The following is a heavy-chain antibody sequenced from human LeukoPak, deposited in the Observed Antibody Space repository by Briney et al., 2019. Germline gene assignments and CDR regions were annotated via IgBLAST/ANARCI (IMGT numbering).Heavy chain of an antibody. Sequence: ASVKVSCKASGYTFTGYYMHWVRQAPGQGLEWMGWINPNSGGTNYAQKFQGRVTMTRDTSISTAYMELSRLRSDDTAVYYCANRIAVADLDFDYWGQGTLVTVSS. CDR3: ANRIAVADLDFDY. D-gene: IGHD6-19*01. J-gene: IGHJ4*02. CDR2: INPNSGGT. V-gene: IGHV1-2*02. CDR1: GYTFTGYY.